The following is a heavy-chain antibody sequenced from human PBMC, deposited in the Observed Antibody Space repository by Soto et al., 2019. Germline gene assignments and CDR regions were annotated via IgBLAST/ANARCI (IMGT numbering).Heavy chain of an antibody. CDR2: TNAVDGNR. CDR1: GYTFTHYA. CDR3: ASSSTWSWADHFSAMDV. J-gene: IGHJ6*02. D-gene: IGHD6-19*01. V-gene: IGHV1-3*01. Sequence: QAHLVQSGAEVKKPGASVKVSCQAFGYTFTHYAIHWVRQAPGHSLEWLGWTNAVDGNRKYPDSFQGRVTLTTDTSANAVYMELSSLTSEDTAMYYCASSSTWSWADHFSAMDVWGQGTTVIVSS.